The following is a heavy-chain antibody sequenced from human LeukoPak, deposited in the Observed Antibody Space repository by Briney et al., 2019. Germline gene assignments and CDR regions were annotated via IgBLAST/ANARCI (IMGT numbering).Heavy chain of an antibody. J-gene: IGHJ4*02. CDR2: ISSSSTYI. V-gene: IGHV3-21*01. CDR3: ARDMTTARFDN. Sequence: GGSLRLSCAASGFTFSNYPMDWVRQALGKGLEWVSYISSSSTYIYYADSVKGRFTISRDNAKNSLYLQMNSLRAEDTAVYYCARDMTTARFDNWGQGTLVTVSS. CDR1: GFTFSNYP. D-gene: IGHD4-17*01.